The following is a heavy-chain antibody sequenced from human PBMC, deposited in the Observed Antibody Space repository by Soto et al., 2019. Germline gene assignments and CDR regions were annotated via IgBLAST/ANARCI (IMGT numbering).Heavy chain of an antibody. J-gene: IGHJ4*02. V-gene: IGHV3-33*01. Sequence: QVQLVESGGGVVQPGRSLRLSCAASGFTFSSYGMHWVRQAPGKGLEWVAVIWYDGSNKYYADSVKGRFTISRDNSKNTLYLQMNSLTAEDTAVYYCARDLGWEGRWRGYFDYWGQGTLVTVSS. D-gene: IGHD1-26*01. CDR3: ARDLGWEGRWRGYFDY. CDR2: IWYDGSNK. CDR1: GFTFSSYG.